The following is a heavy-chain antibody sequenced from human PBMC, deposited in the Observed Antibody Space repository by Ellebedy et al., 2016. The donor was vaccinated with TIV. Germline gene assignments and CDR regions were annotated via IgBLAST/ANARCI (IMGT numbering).Heavy chain of an antibody. D-gene: IGHD6-13*01. CDR3: ARGGGNNWYLELDY. J-gene: IGHJ4*02. V-gene: IGHV1-2*02. Sequence: ASVKVSCKASGYTFNKHAIHWVRQAPGQGLEWMGWINPNSGGTKYAQKFQGRVTMTRDTSISTAYMELSRLRSDDTAVYYCARGGGNNWYLELDYWGQGTLVTVSS. CDR1: GYTFNKHA. CDR2: INPNSGGT.